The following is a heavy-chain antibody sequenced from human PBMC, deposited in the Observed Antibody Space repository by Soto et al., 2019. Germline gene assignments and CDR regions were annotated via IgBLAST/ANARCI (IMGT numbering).Heavy chain of an antibody. CDR3: ARCSGGSCYSYAFDI. J-gene: IGHJ3*02. D-gene: IGHD2-15*01. CDR2: INNEGSST. Sequence: PGGSLRLSCVASGFTFITFSKYWMHWVRQAPGKGLVWVSRINNEGSSTSYADSVKGRFTISRDNAKNTLYLQMNSLRAEDTAVYYCARCSGGSCYSYAFDIWGRGTMVTVSS. CDR1: GFTFITFSKYW. V-gene: IGHV3-74*01.